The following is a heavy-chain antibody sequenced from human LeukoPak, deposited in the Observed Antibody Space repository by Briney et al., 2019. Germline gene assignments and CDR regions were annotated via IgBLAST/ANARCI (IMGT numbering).Heavy chain of an antibody. J-gene: IGHJ3*02. Sequence: WASVKVSCKASGFTFTGYYMHWVRQAPGQGLEWMGWINPKSGGTNYAQKFQGRVTMTRDTSISTAYMELSRLRSDDTAVYYCARYPVGDYYDISGYYLAFDIWGQGTMVTVSS. CDR2: INPKSGGT. D-gene: IGHD3-22*01. CDR1: GFTFTGYY. V-gene: IGHV1-2*02. CDR3: ARYPVGDYYDISGYYLAFDI.